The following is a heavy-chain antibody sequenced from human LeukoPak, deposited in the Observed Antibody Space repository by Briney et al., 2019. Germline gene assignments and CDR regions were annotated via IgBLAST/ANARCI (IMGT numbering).Heavy chain of an antibody. CDR1: GGSFSGYY. Sequence: PSETLSLTCAVYGGSFSGYYWSWIRQPPGKGLEWVANINQDGSEKYYVDSVKGRFTISKDNAKNSLYLQMNSLRAEDTAVYYCARDENWGQGTLVTVSS. J-gene: IGHJ4*02. CDR3: ARDEN. V-gene: IGHV3-7*01. CDR2: INQDGSEK.